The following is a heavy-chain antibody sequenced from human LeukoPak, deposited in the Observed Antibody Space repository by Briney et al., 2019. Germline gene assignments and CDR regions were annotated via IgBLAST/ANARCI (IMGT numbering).Heavy chain of an antibody. CDR2: ISSSSSYI. Sequence: GGSLRLSCAASGFTFSSYALPWVRQAPGKGLEWVSSISSSSSYIYYADSVKGRFTISRDNAKNSLYLQMNSLRAEDTAVYYCARNWDYGSGSSYYYYYYMDVWGKGTTVTISS. V-gene: IGHV3-21*01. J-gene: IGHJ6*03. CDR1: GFTFSSYA. CDR3: ARNWDYGSGSSYYYYYYMDV. D-gene: IGHD3-10*01.